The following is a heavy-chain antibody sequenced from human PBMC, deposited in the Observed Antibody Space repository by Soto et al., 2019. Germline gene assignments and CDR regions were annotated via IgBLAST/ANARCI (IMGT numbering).Heavy chain of an antibody. CDR2: IYYSGST. CDR1: GCSISSSSYY. D-gene: IGHD3-10*01. J-gene: IGHJ4*02. Sequence: QLQLQESAPGLVKPSETLSLTSTVSGCSISSSSYYWGWIRQPPGKGLEWIGSIYYSGSTYYNPSLKSRVTISVDTSKNQFSLKLSSVTAADTAVYYCASGYYYGTTFDYWGQGTLVTVSS. V-gene: IGHV4-39*01. CDR3: ASGYYYGTTFDY.